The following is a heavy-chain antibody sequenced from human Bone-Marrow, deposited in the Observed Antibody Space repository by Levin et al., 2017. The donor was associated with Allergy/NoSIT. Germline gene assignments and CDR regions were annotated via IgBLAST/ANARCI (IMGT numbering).Heavy chain of an antibody. V-gene: IGHV4-61*01. CDR3: ARYSNWDAFAI. D-gene: IGHD1-26*01. CDR1: GGSVSSDTYY. J-gene: IGHJ3*02. Sequence: SQTLSLTCTVSGGSVSSDTYYWSWIWQPPGKGLEWIGYIYYTGSTNYNPSLKSRVTMSLDTSKNQFSLKLKSVTAADTAVYYCARYSNWDAFAIWGQGAMVTVSS. CDR2: IYYTGST.